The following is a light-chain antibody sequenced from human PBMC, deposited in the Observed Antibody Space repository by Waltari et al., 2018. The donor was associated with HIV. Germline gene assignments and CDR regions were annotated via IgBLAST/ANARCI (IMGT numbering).Light chain of an antibody. V-gene: IGLV4-69*01. Sequence: QVVLTQSPSASASLGASVTLTCTLSSGLSNYALVWHQHQPETGPRYLMTPYSDGTHTRGDGTPDRFSGSSSGAERSLTISSLQSEDEAEYYCQTWATGTHEFGGGTKLTVL. CDR2: PYSDGTH. CDR3: QTWATGTHE. J-gene: IGLJ2*01. CDR1: SGLSNYA.